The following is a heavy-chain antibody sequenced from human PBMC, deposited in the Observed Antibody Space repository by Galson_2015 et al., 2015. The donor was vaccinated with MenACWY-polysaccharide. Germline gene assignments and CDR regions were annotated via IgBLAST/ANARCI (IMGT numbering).Heavy chain of an antibody. V-gene: IGHV4-61*02. Sequence: SQTLSLTCSVSGGSISPGSSYWSWIRQPAGKGLEWIGRIHSRGSTDYSPSLKSRVTISTDTSRNQLSLKLSSVTAADTAVYYCARSLGYSDSAFDNGRDVDRRFDPWGQGTLVTVSS. D-gene: IGHD5-12*01. J-gene: IGHJ5*02. CDR3: ARSLGYSDSAFDNGRDVDRRFDP. CDR2: IHSRGST. CDR1: GGSISPGSSY.